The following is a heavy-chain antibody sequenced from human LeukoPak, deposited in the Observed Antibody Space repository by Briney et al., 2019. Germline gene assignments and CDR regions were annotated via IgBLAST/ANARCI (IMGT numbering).Heavy chain of an antibody. Sequence: GASVKVSCKASGYTFTRNPIGWVRQARGQGPEWMGWINSYNGDTVYAQMFQGRVTLTTDTSTSTAYMELRSLRSDDTAVYYCASGNLRGTSIHFDYWGQGTLVTVSS. J-gene: IGHJ4*02. D-gene: IGHD2-2*01. CDR3: ASGNLRGTSIHFDY. CDR2: INSYNGDT. CDR1: GYTFTRNP. V-gene: IGHV1-18*01.